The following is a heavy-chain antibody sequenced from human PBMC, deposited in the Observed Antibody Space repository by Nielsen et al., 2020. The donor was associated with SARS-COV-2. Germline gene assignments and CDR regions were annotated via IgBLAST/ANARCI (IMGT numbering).Heavy chain of an antibody. Sequence: GSLRLSCTVSGGSISSYYWSWIRQPPGKGLEWIGYIYDSGSINYNPSLKSRVTISVDTSKNQFSLKLSSVTAADTAVYYCARVVPDSSGYYPDVFDIWGQGTMVTVSS. V-gene: IGHV4-59*01. D-gene: IGHD3-22*01. CDR3: ARVVPDSSGYYPDVFDI. CDR2: IYDSGSI. CDR1: GGSISSYY. J-gene: IGHJ3*02.